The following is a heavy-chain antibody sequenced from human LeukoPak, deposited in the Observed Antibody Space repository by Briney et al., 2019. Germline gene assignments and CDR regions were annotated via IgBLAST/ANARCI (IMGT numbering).Heavy chain of an antibody. Sequence: PGGSLRLFCAASGFTFSSYAMSWVRQAPGKGLEWVSAISGSGGITSYADSVKGRFTISRDNAKNSLYLQMNSLRAEDTAVYYCARDLAEGDYWGQGTLVTVSS. V-gene: IGHV3-23*01. CDR1: GFTFSSYA. CDR3: ARDLAEGDY. CDR2: ISGSGGIT. J-gene: IGHJ4*02.